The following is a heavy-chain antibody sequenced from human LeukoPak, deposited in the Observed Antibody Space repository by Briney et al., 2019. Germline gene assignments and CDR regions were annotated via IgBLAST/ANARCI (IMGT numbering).Heavy chain of an antibody. Sequence: GGSLRLSCEASGFTFSSYTIHWVRQTAGKGLEWVSSISSSCSYTYYSDSVKGRFTISRDNAKNSLYLQMTSLRAEDTAAYYCARGFCTTTRCYEHYDYYYMDVWGKGTTVTVSS. CDR3: ARGFCTTTRCYEHYDYYYMDV. J-gene: IGHJ6*03. V-gene: IGHV3-21*01. CDR1: GFTFSSYT. CDR2: ISSSCSYT. D-gene: IGHD2-2*01.